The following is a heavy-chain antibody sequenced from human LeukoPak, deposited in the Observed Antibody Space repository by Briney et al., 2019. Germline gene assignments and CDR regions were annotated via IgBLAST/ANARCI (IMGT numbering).Heavy chain of an antibody. CDR1: GYTFTNYG. CDR3: ARDRWGTSGMDV. V-gene: IGHV1-18*01. CDR2: ISAYNSNT. Sequence: ASVKVSCKASGYTFTNYGISWVRQAPGQGLEWMGWISAYNSNTNYAQKFQDRVTMTTDTSTSTAYMELRSLRSDDTAVYYCARDRWGTSGMDVWGQGTTVTVSS. J-gene: IGHJ6*02. D-gene: IGHD1-7*01.